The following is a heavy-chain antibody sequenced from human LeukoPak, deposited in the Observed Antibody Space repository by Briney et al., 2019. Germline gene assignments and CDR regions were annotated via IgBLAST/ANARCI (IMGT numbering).Heavy chain of an antibody. D-gene: IGHD3-10*01. Sequence: PGGSLRLSCAASGLTFSTYAMHWVRQAPGKGLEWVSSISGSGDYKYYADSVKGRFTVSRDNSKNTLYLQMNSPRAEDTALYYCAKGLDGSGSYSPLDYWGQGTLLTVSS. CDR3: AKGLDGSGSYSPLDY. V-gene: IGHV3-23*01. CDR2: ISGSGDYK. CDR1: GLTFSTYA. J-gene: IGHJ4*02.